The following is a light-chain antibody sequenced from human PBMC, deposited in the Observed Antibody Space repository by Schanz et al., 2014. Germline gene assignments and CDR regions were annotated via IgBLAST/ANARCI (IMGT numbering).Light chain of an antibody. CDR2: AAS. CDR1: QSVSSN. CDR3: QHYGSSPLFT. J-gene: IGKJ3*01. Sequence: EIVMTQSPATLSVSPGERATLSCRASQSVSSNLAWYQQKPGQAPRLLIYAASTRATGIPARFSGSGSGTDFTLTISRLEPEDFAVYYCQHYGSSPLFTFGPGTTVDIK. V-gene: IGKV3-15*01.